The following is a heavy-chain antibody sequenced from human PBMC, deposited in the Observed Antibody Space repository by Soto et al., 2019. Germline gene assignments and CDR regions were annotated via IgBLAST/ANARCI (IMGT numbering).Heavy chain of an antibody. CDR2: MAFDGRT. D-gene: IGHD2-15*01. J-gene: IGHJ5*02. CDR1: GGSVSSRGFY. CDR3: ARTLDLGGSAGTNWFDP. V-gene: IGHV4-61*08. Sequence: PSETLSLTCSVSGGSVSSRGFYWTWIRQPPGKGLDWIGYMAFDGRTNYNPSLESRVTISQDRSRNQFSLNLRSVTAADTAVYYCARTLDLGGSAGTNWFDPWGQGTLVTVSS.